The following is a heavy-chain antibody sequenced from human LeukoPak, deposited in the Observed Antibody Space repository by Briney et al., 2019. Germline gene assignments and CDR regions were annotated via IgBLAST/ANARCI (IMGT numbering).Heavy chain of an antibody. D-gene: IGHD3-9*01. V-gene: IGHV1-2*02. J-gene: IGHJ6*03. Sequence: ASVKVSCKASGYIFIGYYIHWVRQAPGQGLEWMGWINPNSGGTNYAQKFQGRVTVTRVTSISTAYMEVNRLRSDDTAVYFCARAPSVAKPIFTGYYKGSVEASYYMDVWGKGTTVTISS. CDR3: ARAPSVAKPIFTGYYKGSVEASYYMDV. CDR1: GYIFIGYY. CDR2: INPNSGGT.